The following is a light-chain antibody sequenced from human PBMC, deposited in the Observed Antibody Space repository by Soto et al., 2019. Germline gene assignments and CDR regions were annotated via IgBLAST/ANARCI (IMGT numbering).Light chain of an antibody. CDR3: SSYTSSSVV. J-gene: IGLJ2*01. Sequence: QSVLTQPASVSGSPGQSITISCTGTSSDVGGYNYVSWYQQHPGKAPKLMIYEVSNRPSGVSNRFSGSKSGNTASLTISGLQADDEAVYYCSSYTSSSVVFGGGTKLTVL. CDR2: EVS. V-gene: IGLV2-14*01. CDR1: SSDVGGYNY.